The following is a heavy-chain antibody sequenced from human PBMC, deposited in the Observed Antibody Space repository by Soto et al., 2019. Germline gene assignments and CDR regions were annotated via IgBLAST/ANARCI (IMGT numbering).Heavy chain of an antibody. CDR1: GGSISSSSYY. J-gene: IGHJ5*02. CDR2: IYYSGST. D-gene: IGHD6-19*01. Sequence: SQTLSLTCTVSGGSISSSSYYWGWIRQPPGKGLEWIGSIYYSGSTYYNPSLKSRVTISVDTSKNQFSLKLSSVTAADTAVYYCARDRSTPERQIAVAGNWFDPWGQGTLVTVSS. CDR3: ARDRSTPERQIAVAGNWFDP. V-gene: IGHV4-39*07.